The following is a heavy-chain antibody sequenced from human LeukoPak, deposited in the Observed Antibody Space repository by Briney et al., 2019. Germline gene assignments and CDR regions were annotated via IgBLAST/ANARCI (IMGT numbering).Heavy chain of an antibody. D-gene: IGHD3-22*01. V-gene: IGHV4-59*06. Sequence: PSETLSLTCTVSGGSISSYYWSWIRQHPGKGLEWIGYIYYSGSTYYNPSLKSRVTISVDTSKNQFSLKLSSVTAADTAVYYCARDLKSGSSGYYFGERETINAFDIWGQGTMVTVSS. CDR1: GGSISSYY. J-gene: IGHJ3*02. CDR3: ARDLKSGSSGYYFGERETINAFDI. CDR2: IYYSGST.